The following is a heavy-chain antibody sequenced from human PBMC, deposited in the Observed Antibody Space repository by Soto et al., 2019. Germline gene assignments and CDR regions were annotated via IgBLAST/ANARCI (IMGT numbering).Heavy chain of an antibody. CDR3: ARDQGYSSGLITY. V-gene: IGHV1-3*01. CDR2: INAGNGNT. D-gene: IGHD6-19*01. CDR1: GYTFTSYA. J-gene: IGHJ4*02. Sequence: VASVKVSCKASGYTFTSYAMHWVRQAPGQRLEWMGWINAGNGNTKYSQKFQGRVTITRDTSASTAYMELSSLRSEDTAVYYCARDQGYSSGLITYWGQGTLVTVSS.